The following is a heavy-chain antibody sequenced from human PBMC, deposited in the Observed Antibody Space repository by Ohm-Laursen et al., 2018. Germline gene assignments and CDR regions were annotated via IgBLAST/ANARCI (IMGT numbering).Heavy chain of an antibody. Sequence: SLRLSCSASGFTFDDYAMHWVRQAPGKGLEWVSGISWNSGSIGYADSVKGRFTISRDNAKNSLYLQMNSLRAEDTALYYCAKESSRDAFDIWGQGTMVTVSS. J-gene: IGHJ3*02. V-gene: IGHV3-9*01. CDR2: ISWNSGSI. CDR1: GFTFDDYA. CDR3: AKESSRDAFDI.